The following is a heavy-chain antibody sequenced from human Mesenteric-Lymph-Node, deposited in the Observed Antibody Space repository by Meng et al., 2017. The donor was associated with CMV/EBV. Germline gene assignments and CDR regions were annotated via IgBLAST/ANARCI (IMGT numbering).Heavy chain of an antibody. CDR2: INWNGGSV. CDR3: TRVEGRGSSPANGMDV. J-gene: IGHJ6*02. CDR1: GFSFDDYG. D-gene: IGHD6-6*01. Sequence: GESLKISCVASGFSFDDYGMNWVRQGPGKGLEWVSGINWNGGSVSYVDSVKGRFSISRDNAKNSLYLQMNSLRVEDTALYYCTRVEGRGSSPANGMDVWGQGTTVTVSS. V-gene: IGHV3-20*04.